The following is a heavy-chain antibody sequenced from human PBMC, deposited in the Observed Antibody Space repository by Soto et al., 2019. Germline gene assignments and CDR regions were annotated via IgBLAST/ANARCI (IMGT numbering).Heavy chain of an antibody. D-gene: IGHD3-10*01. CDR2: IYHSGST. Sequence: QVQLQESGPGLVKSSQTLSLTCTVSGGSISSGGNYWSWIRQHPGKGLEWIGYIYHSGSTYYNPSLKSRGTISVDTSKTQFSLKLNSVTAAATAAYYCARARMVRGVIYYYGMDVWGQGTTVTVSS. J-gene: IGHJ6*02. CDR3: ARARMVRGVIYYYGMDV. V-gene: IGHV4-31*03. CDR1: GGSISSGGNY.